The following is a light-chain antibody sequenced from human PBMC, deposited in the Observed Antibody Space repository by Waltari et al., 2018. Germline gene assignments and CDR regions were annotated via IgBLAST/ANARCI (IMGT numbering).Light chain of an antibody. CDR1: QSVSSN. Sequence: EILMTQSPATLSVSPGERATLSCRASQSVSSNLAWYQQKPGQALRLLIYDASTRAPSTPARFRGSGSGTECTLTISSLQSEDSAIYYCQQYNRWPPITFGQGTRLEIK. V-gene: IGKV3-15*01. CDR3: QQYNRWPPIT. J-gene: IGKJ5*01. CDR2: DAS.